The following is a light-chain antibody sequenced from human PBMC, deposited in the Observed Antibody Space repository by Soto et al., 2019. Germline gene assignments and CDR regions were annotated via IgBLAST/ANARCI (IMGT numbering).Light chain of an antibody. CDR2: STN. CDR1: SGSVSTNYY. V-gene: IGLV8-61*01. J-gene: IGLJ3*02. Sequence: QTVVTQEPSFSVSPGGTVTLTCGLSSGSVSTNYYPSWYQQTPGQAPRTLIYSTNTRSSGVPDRFSGSILGNKAALTITGAQADDGADYYCVLYMSSGISVFGGGTKVTVL. CDR3: VLYMSSGISV.